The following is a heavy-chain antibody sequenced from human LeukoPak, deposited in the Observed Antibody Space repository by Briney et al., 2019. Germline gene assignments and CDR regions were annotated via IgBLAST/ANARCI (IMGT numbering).Heavy chain of an antibody. CDR1: GLTFSSHG. CDR2: ISYDGSKQ. Sequence: TGGSLRLSCAASGLTFSSHGMHWVRQAPAKGLDGVALISYDGSKQYYADSVKGRFTLSRDNSKNTLHLQMNSLRAEDSPLYYCARDVTGSYSFDYRGQGTLVTVSS. V-gene: IGHV3-30*03. CDR3: ARDVTGSYSFDY. J-gene: IGHJ4*02. D-gene: IGHD1-26*01.